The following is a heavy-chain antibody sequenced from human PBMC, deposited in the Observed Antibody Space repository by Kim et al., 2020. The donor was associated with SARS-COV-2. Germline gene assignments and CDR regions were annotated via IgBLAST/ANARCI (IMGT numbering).Heavy chain of an antibody. J-gene: IGHJ6*02. CDR2: IIPIFGTA. CDR3: ARAPVPAVDYYYGMDV. D-gene: IGHD6-25*01. CDR1: GGTFSSYA. V-gene: IGHV1-69*13. Sequence: SVKVSCKASGGTFSSYAISWVRQAPGQGLEWMGGIIPIFGTANYAQKFQGRVTITADESTSTAYMELSSLRSEDTAVYYCARAPVPAVDYYYGMDVWGQGTTVTVSS.